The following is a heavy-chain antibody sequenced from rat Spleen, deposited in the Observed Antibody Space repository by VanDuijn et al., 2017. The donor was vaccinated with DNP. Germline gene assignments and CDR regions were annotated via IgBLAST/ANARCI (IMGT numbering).Heavy chain of an antibody. CDR3: TKGPNYGGWSDYFDY. CDR2: INKDSSTI. D-gene: IGHD1-11*01. CDR1: GFNFNDYW. V-gene: IGHV4-2*01. Sequence: EVQLVETGGGLVQPGRSLKLSCAASGFNFNDYWMGWVRQAPGKGLEWIGQINKDSSTITYIPSLKDKFTISRDNDQNTLYLQMRELGSENTAIYYCTKGPNYGGWSDYFDYWGQGVMVTVSS. J-gene: IGHJ2*01.